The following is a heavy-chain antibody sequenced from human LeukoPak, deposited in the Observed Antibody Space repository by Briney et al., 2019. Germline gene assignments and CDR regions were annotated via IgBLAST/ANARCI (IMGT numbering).Heavy chain of an antibody. V-gene: IGHV3-53*01. CDR3: ARDQLDH. CDR2: AFVGGDT. J-gene: IGHJ4*02. Sequence: KGLEWVSTAFVGGDTYYAASVKGRFTLSKDSSRNTMFLQMHGLRPEDTAVYYCARDQLDHWGQGTLVAVSP. D-gene: IGHD5-24*01.